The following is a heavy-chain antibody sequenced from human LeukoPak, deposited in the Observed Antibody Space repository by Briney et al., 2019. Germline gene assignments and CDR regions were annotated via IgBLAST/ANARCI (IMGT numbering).Heavy chain of an antibody. CDR2: ISSSSSYI. Sequence: GGSLRLSCAAPGFTFSSYSMNWVRQAPGKGLEWVSSISSSSSYIYYADSVKGRFTISRDNAKNSLYLQMNSLRAEDTAVYYCASYSSGWSYYFDYWGQGTLVTVSS. CDR1: GFTFSSYS. J-gene: IGHJ4*02. V-gene: IGHV3-21*01. CDR3: ASYSSGWSYYFDY. D-gene: IGHD6-19*01.